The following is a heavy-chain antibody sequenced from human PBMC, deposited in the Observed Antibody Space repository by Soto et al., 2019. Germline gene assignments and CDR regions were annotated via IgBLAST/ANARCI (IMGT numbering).Heavy chain of an antibody. CDR3: ARHIHNQGFEYYFDS. CDR1: GGTITSSGSA. D-gene: IGHD1-1*01. J-gene: IGHJ4*02. V-gene: IGHV4-39*01. CDR2: IDYSGNI. Sequence: SETLSLTCNASGGTITSSGSAWGWIRQSPGKGLEWIGTIDYSGNIYYIPSLKSRITISVDTSKNQISLKLSSVTAADTAVYYCARHIHNQGFEYYFDSWGQGTLVTVSS.